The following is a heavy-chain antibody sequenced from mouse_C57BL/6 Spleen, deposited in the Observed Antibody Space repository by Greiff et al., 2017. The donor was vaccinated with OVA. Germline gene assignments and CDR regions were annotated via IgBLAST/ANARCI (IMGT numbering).Heavy chain of an antibody. CDR2: ISYSGST. CDR1: GYSITSDY. V-gene: IGHV3-8*01. J-gene: IGHJ1*03. Sequence: DVKLQESGPGLAKPSQTLSLTCSVTGYSITSDYWNWIRKFPGNKLEYMGYISYSGSTYYNPSLKSRISITRDTSKNQYYLQLNSVTTEDTATYYCARVTTVVATDWYFDVWGTGTTVTVSS. CDR3: ARVTTVVATDWYFDV. D-gene: IGHD1-1*01.